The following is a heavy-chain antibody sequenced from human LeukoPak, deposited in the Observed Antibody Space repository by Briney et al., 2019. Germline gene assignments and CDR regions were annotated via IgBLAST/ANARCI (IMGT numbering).Heavy chain of an antibody. V-gene: IGHV4-59*01. J-gene: IGHJ5*02. CDR3: ARHTVTNWFDP. Sequence: SETLSLTCTVSGGSISSYYWSWIRQPPGKGLEWIGYIYYSGSTNYKPSLKSRVTISVDTSKNQFSLKLSSVTAADTAVYYCARHTVTNWFDPWGQGTLVTVSS. CDR1: GGSISSYY. CDR2: IYYSGST. D-gene: IGHD4-17*01.